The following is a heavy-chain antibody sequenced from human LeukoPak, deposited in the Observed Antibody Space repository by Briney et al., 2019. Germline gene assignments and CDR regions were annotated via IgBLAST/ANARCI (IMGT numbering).Heavy chain of an antibody. J-gene: IGHJ4*02. D-gene: IGHD3-10*01. CDR2: LKPDGSEK. V-gene: IGHV3-7*02. CDR3: ARVYSANGYGSGYYDY. Sequence: GGSLRLSCAASGFTFSSYWMTWVRQAPGKGLEWVANLKPDGSEKYYVDSVKGRFTISRDNANNSLYLQMNSLRAEDTAVYYCARVYSANGYGSGYYDYWGQGTLVTVSS. CDR1: GFTFSSYW.